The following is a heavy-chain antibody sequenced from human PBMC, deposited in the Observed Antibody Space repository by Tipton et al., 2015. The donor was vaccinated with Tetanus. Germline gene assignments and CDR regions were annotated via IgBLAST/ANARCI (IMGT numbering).Heavy chain of an antibody. V-gene: IGHV1-69*01. J-gene: IGHJ4*02. CDR1: GGTFSSYA. D-gene: IGHD5-24*01. CDR2: IIPSFGTA. CDR3: ARVATSGSYFDY. Sequence: QLVQSGAEVKKPGSSVKVSCKASGGTFSSYAISWVRQAPGQGLEWMGGIIPSFGTANYAQKFQGRVTITADESMSTAYMELSSRRSEDTAVYYGARVATSGSYFDYWGQGTLVTVSS.